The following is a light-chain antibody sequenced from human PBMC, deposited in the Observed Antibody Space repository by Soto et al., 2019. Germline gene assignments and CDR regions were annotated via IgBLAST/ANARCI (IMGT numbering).Light chain of an antibody. Sequence: EIVLTQSPGTLSLSPGERATLSCRASQSVSNYLAWYQRKPGQAPRLLIYGASSRATGIPDRFSGSGSGTDSTLTISRLEPEDFAVYYCQQYGGSPQTFGQGTNVEIK. CDR2: GAS. CDR1: QSVSNY. CDR3: QQYGGSPQT. V-gene: IGKV3-20*01. J-gene: IGKJ1*01.